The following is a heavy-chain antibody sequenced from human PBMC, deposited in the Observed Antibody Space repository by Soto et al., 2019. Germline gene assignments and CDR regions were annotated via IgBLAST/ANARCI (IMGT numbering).Heavy chain of an antibody. J-gene: IGHJ4*02. D-gene: IGHD1-1*01. Sequence: QVQLVQSGAEVKKPGASVKVSCKTSGYTFTSYGITWVRQAPGQGLEWMGWISGSTGKTNYAQRFQGSVTITTDTSTSTSYMELRSLRPDDTAVSYCARDTGAGLCAYWGQGTLVTVSS. V-gene: IGHV1-18*01. CDR3: ARDTGAGLCAY. CDR2: ISGSTGKT. CDR1: GYTFTSYG.